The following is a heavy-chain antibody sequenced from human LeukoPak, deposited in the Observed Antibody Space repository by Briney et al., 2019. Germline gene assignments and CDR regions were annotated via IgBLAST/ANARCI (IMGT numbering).Heavy chain of an antibody. CDR1: GYTFTSYY. V-gene: IGHV1-46*01. Sequence: ASVKVSCKASGYTFTSYYMHWVRQAPGQGLEWMGIINPSGGSTSYAQKFQGRVTMTRDTSTSTVYMELSSLRSGDTAVYYCARAGTVTDIDYWGQGTLVTVSS. J-gene: IGHJ4*02. D-gene: IGHD4-17*01. CDR2: INPSGGST. CDR3: ARAGTVTDIDY.